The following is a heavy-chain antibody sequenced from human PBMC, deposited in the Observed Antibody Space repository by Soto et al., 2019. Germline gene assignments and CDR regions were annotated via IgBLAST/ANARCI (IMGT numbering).Heavy chain of an antibody. CDR1: GGTFSSYA. J-gene: IGHJ6*02. CDR2: IIPIFGTA. CDR3: ARSLAARPGYYYYYGMDV. Sequence: SVKVSCKASGGTFSSYAISWVRQAPGQGLEWMGGIIPIFGTANYAQKFQGRVTITADESTSTAYMELSSLRSEDTAVYHCARSLAARPGYYYYYGMDVWGQGTTVTVSS. V-gene: IGHV1-69*13. D-gene: IGHD6-6*01.